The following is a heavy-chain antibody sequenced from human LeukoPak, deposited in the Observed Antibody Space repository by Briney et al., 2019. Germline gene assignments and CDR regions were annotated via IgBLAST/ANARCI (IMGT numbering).Heavy chain of an antibody. V-gene: IGHV4-59*08. CDR2: IYYSGST. J-gene: IGHJ3*01. CDR1: GGSISSYY. D-gene: IGHD6-19*01. Sequence: SETLSLTCTVSGGSISSYYWSWIRQPPGKGLEWIGYIYYSGSTNYNPSLKSRVTISVDTSKNQFSLKLTSVTAADTAVYYCARHITVTYDAFDLWGRGTMVTVSS. CDR3: ARHITVTYDAFDL.